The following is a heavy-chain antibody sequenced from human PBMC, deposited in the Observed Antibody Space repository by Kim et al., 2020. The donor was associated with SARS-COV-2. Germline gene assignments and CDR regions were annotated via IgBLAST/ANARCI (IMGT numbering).Heavy chain of an antibody. J-gene: IGHJ6*02. CDR3: ARSTTVTTFYYYYGMDV. Sequence: LKSRVTISVDTSKNQFSRKLSSVTAADTAVYYCARSTTVTTFYYYYGMDVWGQGTTVTVSS. V-gene: IGHV4-34*01. D-gene: IGHD4-17*01.